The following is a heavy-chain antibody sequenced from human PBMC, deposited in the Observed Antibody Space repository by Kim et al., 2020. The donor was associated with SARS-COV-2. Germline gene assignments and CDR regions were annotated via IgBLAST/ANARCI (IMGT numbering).Heavy chain of an antibody. V-gene: IGHV6-1*01. CDR2: TYYRSKWYN. CDR1: GDSVSSNSIA. J-gene: IGHJ3*02. Sequence: SETLSLTCAISGDSVSSNSIAWNWIRQSPSRGLEWLGRTYYRSKWYNDYSPSVKGRITISPDTSKNHFSLQLNSVSPEDTAVYYCARGYAFDIWGPGTLV. CDR3: ARGYAFDI.